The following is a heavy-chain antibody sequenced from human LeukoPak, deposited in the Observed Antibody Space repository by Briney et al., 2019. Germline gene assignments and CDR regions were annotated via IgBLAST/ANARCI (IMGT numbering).Heavy chain of an antibody. D-gene: IGHD5-18*01. V-gene: IGHV3-23*01. Sequence: PGGSLRLSCAASGFTFNNYVMSWVRQAPGKGLEWVSGIDYSGGATNYADSVQGRFTVSRDNSKNTLYLQMNNLRAEDTAVYYCAKDRGNNYGLGVSWGQGTLVTVSS. CDR1: GFTFNNYV. CDR2: IDYSGGAT. CDR3: AKDRGNNYGLGVS. J-gene: IGHJ5*02.